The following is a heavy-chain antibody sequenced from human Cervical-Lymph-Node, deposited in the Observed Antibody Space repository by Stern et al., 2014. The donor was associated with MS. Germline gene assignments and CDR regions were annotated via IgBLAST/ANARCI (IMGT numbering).Heavy chain of an antibody. Sequence: EVQLVESGGGLVKPGGSLRLSCAASGFTFSSYSMNWVRQAPGKGLEWDSSISSSSTYIYYADSVKGRFTISRDNAKNSLYLQMNSLRAEDTAVYYCARAQYSETSPFDYWGQGTLVTVSS. J-gene: IGHJ4*02. V-gene: IGHV3-21*01. D-gene: IGHD1-26*01. CDR1: GFTFSSYS. CDR3: ARAQYSETSPFDY. CDR2: ISSSSTYI.